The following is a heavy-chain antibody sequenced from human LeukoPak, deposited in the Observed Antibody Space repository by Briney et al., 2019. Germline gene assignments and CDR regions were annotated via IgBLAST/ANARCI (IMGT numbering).Heavy chain of an antibody. V-gene: IGHV3-21*01. CDR3: ARNPGGAFDI. D-gene: IGHD3-10*01. Sequence: GGSLRLSCAASGFTFSSYSMNWVRQAPGKGLEWVSSISSSSSYIYYADSVKGRFTISRDNAKNSLYLQMNSLRAADTAVYYCARNPGGAFDIWGQGPMVTVSS. CDR1: GFTFSSYS. CDR2: ISSSSSYI. J-gene: IGHJ3*02.